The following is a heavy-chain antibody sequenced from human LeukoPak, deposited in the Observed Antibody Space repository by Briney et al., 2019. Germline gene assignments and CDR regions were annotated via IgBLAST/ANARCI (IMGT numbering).Heavy chain of an antibody. CDR3: ARRLGRRYQLLSRYYYYGMDV. Sequence: SETLSLTCAVYGGSFSGYYWSWIRQPPGKGLEWIWEINHSGSTNYNPSPKNRVTTSLDTTTNKSSLQLSSMTAADTTVYYCARRLGRRYQLLSRYYYYGMDVWGQGTTVTVSS. J-gene: IGHJ6*02. CDR2: INHSGST. D-gene: IGHD2-2*01. V-gene: IGHV4-34*01. CDR1: GGSFSGYY.